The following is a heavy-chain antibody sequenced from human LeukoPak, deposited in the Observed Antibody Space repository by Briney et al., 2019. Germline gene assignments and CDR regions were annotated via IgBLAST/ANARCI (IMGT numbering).Heavy chain of an antibody. V-gene: IGHV3-21*01. D-gene: IGHD2-2*01. CDR2: ISGTSKYI. Sequence: GGSLRLSCAASGFTFTSYSMNWVRQAPGKALEWVSSISGTSKYIYYAHSVRGRFTISRDNAKNSLYLQMNSLRVEDTALYYCARDGLPAAFDYWGQGILVTVSS. CDR1: GFTFTSYS. J-gene: IGHJ4*02. CDR3: ARDGLPAAFDY.